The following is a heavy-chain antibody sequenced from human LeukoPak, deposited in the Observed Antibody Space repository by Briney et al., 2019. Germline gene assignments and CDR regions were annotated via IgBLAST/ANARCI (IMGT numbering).Heavy chain of an antibody. CDR1: GYTFTGYY. CDR2: MNPNSGNT. V-gene: IGHV1-8*02. CDR3: ARGAATVR. Sequence: ASVKVSCKASGYTFTGYYMHWVRQAPGQGLEWMGWMNPNSGNTGYAQKFQGRVTMTRNTSISTAYMELSSLRSEDTAVYYCARGAATVRWGQGTLVTVSS. D-gene: IGHD3-10*01. J-gene: IGHJ4*02.